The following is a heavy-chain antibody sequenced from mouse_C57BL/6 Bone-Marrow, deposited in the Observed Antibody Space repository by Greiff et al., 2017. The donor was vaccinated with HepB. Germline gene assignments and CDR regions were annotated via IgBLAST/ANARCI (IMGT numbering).Heavy chain of an antibody. CDR3: ARDYYYGSSYYYFDY. V-gene: IGHV3-6*01. J-gene: IGHJ2*01. Sequence: VQLQQSGPGLVKPSQSLSLTCSVTGYSITSGYYWNWIRQFPGNKLEWMGYISYDGSNHYNPSLKNRISITRDTSKNQFFLKLNSVTTEDTATYYCARDYYYGSSYYYFDYWGQGTTLTVSS. CDR2: ISYDGSN. CDR1: GYSITSGYY. D-gene: IGHD1-1*01.